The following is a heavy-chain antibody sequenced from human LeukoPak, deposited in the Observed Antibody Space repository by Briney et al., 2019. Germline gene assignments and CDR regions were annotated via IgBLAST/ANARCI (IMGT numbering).Heavy chain of an antibody. Sequence: PGGSLRLSCAASGFTFSSYWMSWVRQAPGKGLEWVANIKQDGSEKYYVDSVKGRFTISRDNAKNSLYLQMNGLRAEDTAVYYCASLSSRIEGSPDYWGQGTLVTVSS. J-gene: IGHJ4*02. CDR1: GFTFSSYW. D-gene: IGHD1-26*01. V-gene: IGHV3-7*01. CDR2: IKQDGSEK. CDR3: ASLSSRIEGSPDY.